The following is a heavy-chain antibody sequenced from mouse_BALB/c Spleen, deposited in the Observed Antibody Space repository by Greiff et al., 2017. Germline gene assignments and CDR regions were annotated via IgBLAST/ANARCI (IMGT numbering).Heavy chain of an antibody. CDR2: IYPGDGDT. Sequence: QVQLQQSGPELVKPGASVKISCKASGYAFSSSWMNWVKQRPGQGLEWIGRIYPGDGDTNYNGKFKGKATLTADKSSSTAYMQLSSLTSVDSAVYFCARLPLRGFAYWGQGTLVTVSA. CDR1: GYAFSSSW. V-gene: IGHV1-82*01. J-gene: IGHJ3*01. D-gene: IGHD1-1*01. CDR3: ARLPLRGFAY.